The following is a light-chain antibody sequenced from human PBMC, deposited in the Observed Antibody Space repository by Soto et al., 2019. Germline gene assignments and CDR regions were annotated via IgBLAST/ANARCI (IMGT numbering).Light chain of an antibody. CDR2: DSS. CDR1: QSVNNY. CDR3: QQRADWPT. Sequence: EVVLTQSPATLSLSPGERATLSCRASQSVNNYLAWYQHRPGQAPRLLIYDSSNRATGIPARFSGSGSGTDFTLTISSLEAEDFAVYYCQQRADWPTFGGGTKVESK. J-gene: IGKJ4*01. V-gene: IGKV3-11*01.